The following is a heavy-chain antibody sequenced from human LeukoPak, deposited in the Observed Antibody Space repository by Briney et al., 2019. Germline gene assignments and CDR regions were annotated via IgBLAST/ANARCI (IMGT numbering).Heavy chain of an antibody. CDR2: ISGDGSYL. CDR3: AKGEGLYYYGSGVTDYYYYYGMDV. CDR1: GFNFSSYA. Sequence: GGSLRLSCAASGFNFSSYAMTWVRQAPGKGLEWVSAISGDGSYLYYTKSVRGRFTISRDNSKNTLYLQMNSLRAEDTAVYYCAKGEGLYYYGSGVTDYYYYYGMDVWGQGTTVTVSS. J-gene: IGHJ6*02. V-gene: IGHV3-23*01. D-gene: IGHD3-10*01.